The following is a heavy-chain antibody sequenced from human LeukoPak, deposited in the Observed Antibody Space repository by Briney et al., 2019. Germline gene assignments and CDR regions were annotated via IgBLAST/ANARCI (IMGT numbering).Heavy chain of an antibody. Sequence: SETLSLTCTVSGGSISSYYWSWIRQPPGKGLGWIGYIYYSGSTNYNPSLESRVTISVDTSKNQFSLKLSSVTAADTAVYYCAAYGSGSYPFDYWGQGTLVTVSS. V-gene: IGHV4-59*01. CDR1: GGSISSYY. CDR3: AAYGSGSYPFDY. D-gene: IGHD3-10*01. J-gene: IGHJ4*02. CDR2: IYYSGST.